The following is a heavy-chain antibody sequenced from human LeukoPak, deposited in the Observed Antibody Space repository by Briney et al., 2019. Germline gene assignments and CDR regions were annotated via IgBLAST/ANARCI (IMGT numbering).Heavy chain of an antibody. CDR3: ARAQPTASRLANLRY. CDR1: GGSFSVYY. Sequence: KPSETLSLTCAVYGGSFSVYYWSWIRQPPGKGLEWIGEINHSGSTNYNPSLKSRVTISVDTSKNQFSLKLSSVTAADTAVYYCARAQPTASRLANLRYWGQGTLVTVS. V-gene: IGHV4-34*01. J-gene: IGHJ4*02. CDR2: INHSGST. D-gene: IGHD2-2*01.